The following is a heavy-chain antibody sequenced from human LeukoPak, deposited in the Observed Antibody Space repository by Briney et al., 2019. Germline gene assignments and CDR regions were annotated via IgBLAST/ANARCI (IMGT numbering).Heavy chain of an antibody. J-gene: IGHJ4*02. CDR1: GGSFSGYY. Sequence: PSETLPLTCAVYGGSFSGYYWSWIRQPPGKGLEWIGETNHSGSTNYNPSLKGRVTISVDTSKNQFSLKLSSVTAADTAVYYCARGPAGRYYDSSGYLLIDYWGQGTLVTVSS. V-gene: IGHV4-34*01. CDR2: TNHSGST. D-gene: IGHD3-22*01. CDR3: ARGPAGRYYDSSGYLLIDY.